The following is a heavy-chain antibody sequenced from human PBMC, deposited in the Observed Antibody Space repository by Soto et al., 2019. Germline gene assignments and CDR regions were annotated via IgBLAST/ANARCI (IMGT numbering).Heavy chain of an antibody. CDR2: ISGSGGST. V-gene: IGHV3-23*01. Sequence: EVQLLESGGGLVQPGGSLRLSCAASGFTFSSYAMSWVRQAPGKGLEWVSAISGSGGSTYYADSVKGRFTISRDNSKNTLYLQMNSLRAEDTAVYYCAKAALRGTTSCQGAFDIWGQGTMVTVSS. CDR1: GFTFSSYA. D-gene: IGHD2-2*01. J-gene: IGHJ3*02. CDR3: AKAALRGTTSCQGAFDI.